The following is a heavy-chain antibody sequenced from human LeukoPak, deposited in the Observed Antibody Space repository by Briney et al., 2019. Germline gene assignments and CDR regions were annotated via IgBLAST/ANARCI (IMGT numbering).Heavy chain of an antibody. CDR3: ARDANDILTGFYYFDY. Sequence: PSETLSLTCAVYGGSFSGYYWSWIRQPPGKGLEWIGYIYYSGSTYYNPSLKSRVTISVDTSKNQFSLKLSSVTAADTAVYYCARDANDILTGFYYFDYWGQGTLVTVSS. CDR2: IYYSGST. D-gene: IGHD3-9*01. V-gene: IGHV4-30-4*01. CDR1: GGSFSGYY. J-gene: IGHJ4*02.